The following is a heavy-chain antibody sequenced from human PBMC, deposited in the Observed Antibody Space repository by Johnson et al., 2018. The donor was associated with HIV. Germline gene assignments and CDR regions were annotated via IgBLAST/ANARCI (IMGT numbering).Heavy chain of an antibody. CDR1: GFTFSSYG. J-gene: IGHJ3*02. V-gene: IGHV3-30*03. CDR2: ISYDGSNK. Sequence: QVQLVESGGGVVQPGRSLRLSCAASGFTFSSYGIHWVRQAPGKGLEWVAVISYDGSNKYFADSVKGRFTISRDNSKNTLYLQMNSLRAEDTAVYYCARACRDGYTCDAFDIWGQGTMVTVSS. CDR3: ARACRDGYTCDAFDI. D-gene: IGHD5-24*01.